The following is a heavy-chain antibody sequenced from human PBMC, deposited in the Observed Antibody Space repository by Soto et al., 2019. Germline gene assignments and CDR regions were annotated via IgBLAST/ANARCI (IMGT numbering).Heavy chain of an antibody. J-gene: IGHJ6*02. Sequence: GGSLRLSCAASGFTFSNAWMSWVRQAPGKGLEWVGRIKSKTDGGTTDYAAPVKGRFTISRDDSKNTLYLQMNSLKTADTAVYYCTTDRLVTICGVVTIYYYYGMDVWGQGTTGTVSS. CDR3: TTDRLVTICGVVTIYYYYGMDV. CDR2: IKSKTDGGTT. CDR1: GFTFSNAW. V-gene: IGHV3-15*01. D-gene: IGHD3-3*01.